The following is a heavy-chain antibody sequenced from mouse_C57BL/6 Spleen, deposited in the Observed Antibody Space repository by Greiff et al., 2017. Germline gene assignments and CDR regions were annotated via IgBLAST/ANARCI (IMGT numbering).Heavy chain of an antibody. CDR2: IYPGSGST. D-gene: IGHD1-1*01. CDR3: ARCDHYFGCSPFAY. V-gene: IGHV1-55*01. J-gene: IGHJ3*01. Sequence: QVQLQQPGAELVKPGASVKMSCKASGYTFTSYWITWVKQRPGQGLEWIGDIYPGSGSTNYNEKFKSKATLTVDTSSSTSYMQLSSLTSEDSAVYYCARCDHYFGCSPFAYWGQGTLVTVSA. CDR1: GYTFTSYW.